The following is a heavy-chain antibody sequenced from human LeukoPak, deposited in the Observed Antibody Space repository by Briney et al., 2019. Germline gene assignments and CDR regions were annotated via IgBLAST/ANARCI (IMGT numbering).Heavy chain of an antibody. Sequence: PSETLSLTCNVSGGSISSSYWSWIRQPPGKGLEWIGYIYYSGSTNYNPSLKSRVTISVDTSKNQFSLKLSSVTAADTAVYYCARGGGISSYYYYMDVWGKGTTVTISS. CDR3: ARGGGISSYYYYMDV. V-gene: IGHV4-59*01. CDR1: GGSISSSY. CDR2: IYYSGST. D-gene: IGHD2-15*01. J-gene: IGHJ6*03.